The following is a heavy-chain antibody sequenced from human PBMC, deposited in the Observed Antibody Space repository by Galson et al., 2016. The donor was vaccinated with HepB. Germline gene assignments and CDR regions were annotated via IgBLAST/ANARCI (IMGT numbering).Heavy chain of an antibody. V-gene: IGHV4-34*01. CDR3: ARAPGISIFGVVIMGSWYFDL. Sequence: LRLSCAASGFAFRTYSMNWVRQTPGKGLEWIGEINHIGSTNYNPSLKSRVTISIDNSKNQFSLNLSSVTAADTAVYYCARAPGISIFGVVIMGSWYFDLWGRGTLVTVSS. J-gene: IGHJ2*01. CDR1: GFAFRTYS. D-gene: IGHD3-3*01. CDR2: INHIGST.